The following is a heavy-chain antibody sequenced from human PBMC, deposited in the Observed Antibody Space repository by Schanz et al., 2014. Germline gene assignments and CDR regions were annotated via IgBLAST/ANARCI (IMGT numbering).Heavy chain of an antibody. V-gene: IGHV3-30*03. CDR2: INPDGSGK. CDR1: GFAFSDYG. J-gene: IGHJ4*02. Sequence: QVQLVESGGGVVQPGKSLRLSCAASGFAFSDYGMHWVRQAPGKGLEWVAKINPDGSGKYYVVSVEGRFTISRDNSENTLFLEMNSLRLEDTAVYYCARDDGGGYNQIDYWGQGTLVTVSS. CDR3: ARDDGGGYNQIDY. D-gene: IGHD5-12*01.